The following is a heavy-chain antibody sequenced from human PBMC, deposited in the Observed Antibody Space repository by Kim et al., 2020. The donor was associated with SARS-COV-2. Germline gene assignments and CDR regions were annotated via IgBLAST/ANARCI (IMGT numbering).Heavy chain of an antibody. J-gene: IGHJ4*02. D-gene: IGHD2-15*01. Sequence: SGGSTYYADSVKGRFTISRDNSKNTLYLQMNSLRAEDTAVYYCAKDLNCSGGQGTLVTVSS. V-gene: IGHV3-23*01. CDR3: AKDLNCS. CDR2: SGGST.